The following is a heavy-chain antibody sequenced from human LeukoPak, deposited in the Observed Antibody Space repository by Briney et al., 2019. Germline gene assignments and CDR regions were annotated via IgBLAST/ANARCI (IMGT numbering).Heavy chain of an antibody. J-gene: IGHJ4*02. Sequence: SETLSLTCAVYGGSFSGYYWSWVRQPPGKGLEWIGEINHSGSTNYNPSLKSRVTISVDTSKNQFSLKLSSVTAADTAVYYCASQGKLRYFDWLLMPDYWGQGTLVTVSS. CDR1: GGSFSGYY. CDR2: INHSGST. D-gene: IGHD3-9*01. V-gene: IGHV4-34*01. CDR3: ASQGKLRYFDWLLMPDY.